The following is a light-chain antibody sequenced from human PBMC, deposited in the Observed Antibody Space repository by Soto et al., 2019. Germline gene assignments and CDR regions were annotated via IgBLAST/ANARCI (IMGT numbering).Light chain of an antibody. Sequence: DIQMTQSPSPLSASVGDRVTITCRASQSISSSLAWYQQKPGKAPRLLIYKATSLENGVPSRFSGSGSGTEFTLTIYSMQPDDFATYCFQQYETSSPFTFGQGTKLEI. CDR3: QQYETSSPFT. V-gene: IGKV1-5*03. J-gene: IGKJ2*01. CDR1: QSISSS. CDR2: KAT.